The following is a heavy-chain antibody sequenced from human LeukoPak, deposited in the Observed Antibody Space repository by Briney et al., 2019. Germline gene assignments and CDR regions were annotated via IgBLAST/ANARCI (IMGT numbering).Heavy chain of an antibody. CDR1: GFTFSSYA. D-gene: IGHD5-12*01. Sequence: PGGSLRLSCAASGFTFSSYAMHWVRQAPGKGLEWVAVISYDGSNKYYADSVKGRFTISRDNSKNTLYLQMNSLRAEDTAVYYCARDRGLLFDYWGQGTLVTVSS. J-gene: IGHJ4*02. CDR3: ARDRGLLFDY. V-gene: IGHV3-30-3*01. CDR2: ISYDGSNK.